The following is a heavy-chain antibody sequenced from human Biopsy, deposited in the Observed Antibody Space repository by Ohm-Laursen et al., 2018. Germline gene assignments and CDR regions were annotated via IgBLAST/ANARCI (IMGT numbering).Heavy chain of an antibody. CDR2: IYYSGIA. V-gene: IGHV4-59*01. Sequence: SETLSLTCIVSGGPLNSYYWRWIRQPPGKGLEWIGYIYYSGIAANYTPSLKGRVTISVDTSKHQFSLRLTSATAADTAVYYCARGGFGLDGYNSPWGRGTLVIVSS. D-gene: IGHD5-24*01. CDR1: GGPLNSYY. J-gene: IGHJ5*02. CDR3: ARGGFGLDGYNSP.